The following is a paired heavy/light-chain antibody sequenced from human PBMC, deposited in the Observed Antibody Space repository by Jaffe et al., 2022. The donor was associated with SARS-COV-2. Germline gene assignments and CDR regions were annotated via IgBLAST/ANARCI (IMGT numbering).Light chain of an antibody. J-gene: IGKJ1*01. Sequence: DVVMTQSPLSLPVTLGQPASISCRSSQSLVYSDGNTYLSWFQQRPGQSPRRLIYKVSNRDSGVPDRFSGSGSGTDFTLKISRVEAEDVGVYYCMQATHWPRTFGQGTKVEIK. CDR3: MQATHWPRT. CDR2: KVS. V-gene: IGKV2-30*01. CDR1: QSLVYSDGNTY.
Heavy chain of an antibody. V-gene: IGHV1-18*01. CDR2: ISAYNGNT. CDR3: ARDTPAAAGASTLDV. Sequence: QVQLVQSGAELKKPGASVKVSCKASGYTFSNYGITWVRQAPGQGLEWLGWISAYNGNTNNAQKLQGRVTMTTDTSTSTAYMELRSLRSDDTAVYYCARDTPAAAGASTLDVWGQGTTVTVSS. J-gene: IGHJ6*02. D-gene: IGHD6-13*01. CDR1: GYTFSNYG.